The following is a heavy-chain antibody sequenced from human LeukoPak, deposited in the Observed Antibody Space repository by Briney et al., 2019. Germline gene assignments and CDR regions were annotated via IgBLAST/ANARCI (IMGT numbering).Heavy chain of an antibody. J-gene: IGHJ4*02. CDR2: IGATGGTT. V-gene: IGHV3-23*01. CDR1: GFTFSSYA. Sequence: GGSLRLSCAASGFTFSSYAMSWVRQAPGKGLEWVSSIGATGGTTYYADSVKGRFTISRDNSKNTLYLQMNSLRAEDTAVYHCAKGRTYFDYWGQGTLVTVTS. CDR3: AKGRTYFDY.